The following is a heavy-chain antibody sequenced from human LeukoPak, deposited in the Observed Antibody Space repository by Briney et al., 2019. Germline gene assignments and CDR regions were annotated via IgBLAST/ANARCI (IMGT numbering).Heavy chain of an antibody. V-gene: IGHV3-30*04. CDR3: ARDGAIYGSGSYSFYFDY. Sequence: GRSLRLSCAASGFTFSSYAMHWVRQAPGKGLEWVAVISYDGSNKYYADSVKGRFTISRDNSKNTLYLQMNSLRAGDTAVYYCARDGAIYGSGSYSFYFDYWGQGTLVTVSS. J-gene: IGHJ4*02. CDR1: GFTFSSYA. D-gene: IGHD3-10*01. CDR2: ISYDGSNK.